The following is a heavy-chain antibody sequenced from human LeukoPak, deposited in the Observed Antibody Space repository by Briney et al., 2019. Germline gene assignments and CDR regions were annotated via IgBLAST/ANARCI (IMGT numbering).Heavy chain of an antibody. D-gene: IGHD2-21*02. V-gene: IGHV4-59*01. CDR3: AVGAYCGGDCYSGWFDP. CDR1: GGSINSYY. CDR2: IYYSGST. J-gene: IGHJ5*02. Sequence: TSETLSLTCTVSGGSINSYYWSWIRQPPGKGLEWIGYIYYSGSTNYNPSLKSRVTISVDTSKNQFSLKLSSVAAADTAVYYCAVGAYCGGDCYSGWFDPWGQGTLVTVSS.